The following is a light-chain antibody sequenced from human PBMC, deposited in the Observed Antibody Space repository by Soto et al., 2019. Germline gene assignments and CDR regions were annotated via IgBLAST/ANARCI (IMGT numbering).Light chain of an antibody. Sequence: EVVLTQSPGTLSLSPGDRATLSCRASQSVSTYFAWYQQKPGQAPRLLIYGASSRATGIPVRFSGSGSGTDFTLTISRLEPEDFAVYYCQQYGSSPPWTFGQGTKVDIK. V-gene: IGKV3-20*01. CDR2: GAS. CDR1: QSVSTY. CDR3: QQYGSSPPWT. J-gene: IGKJ1*01.